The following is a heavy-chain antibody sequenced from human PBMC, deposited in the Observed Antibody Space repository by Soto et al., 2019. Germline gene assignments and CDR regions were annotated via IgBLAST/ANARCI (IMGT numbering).Heavy chain of an antibody. D-gene: IGHD3-10*01. Sequence: QVQLQQWGAGLLKPSETLSLTCAVYGGSFSGYYWSWIRQPPGKGLEWIGEINHSGSTNYNPSLKSRVTISVDTSRNQCSLKLSSVTAADTAVYYCARGALLWFGENAFDIWGQGTMVTVSS. CDR3: ARGALLWFGENAFDI. CDR1: GGSFSGYY. J-gene: IGHJ3*02. V-gene: IGHV4-34*01. CDR2: INHSGST.